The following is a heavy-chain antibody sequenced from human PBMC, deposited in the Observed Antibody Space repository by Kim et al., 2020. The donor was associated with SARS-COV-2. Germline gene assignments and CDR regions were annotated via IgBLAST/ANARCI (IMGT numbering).Heavy chain of an antibody. D-gene: IGHD3-9*01. Sequence: SETLSLTCAVYGGSFSGYYWSWIRQPPGKGLEWIGEINHSGSTNYNPSLKSRVTISVDTSKNQFSLKLSSVTAADTAVYYCARAINNWLLCYFDYWGQGT. CDR2: INHSGST. V-gene: IGHV4-34*01. CDR1: GGSFSGYY. J-gene: IGHJ4*02. CDR3: ARAINNWLLCYFDY.